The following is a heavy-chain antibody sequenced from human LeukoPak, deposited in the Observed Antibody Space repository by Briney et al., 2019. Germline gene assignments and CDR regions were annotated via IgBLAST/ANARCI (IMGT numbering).Heavy chain of an antibody. V-gene: IGHV4-38-2*01. CDR3: ARQGDCSSTSCLYGWFDP. J-gene: IGHJ5*02. Sequence: PSETLSLTCAVSGYSISSGYYWGWIRQPPGKGLEWIGSIYHSGSTYYNPSLKSRVTISVDTSKNQFSLKLSSVTAADTAVYYCARQGDCSSTSCLYGWFDPWGPGTLVTVSS. CDR1: GYSISSGYY. CDR2: IYHSGST. D-gene: IGHD2-2*01.